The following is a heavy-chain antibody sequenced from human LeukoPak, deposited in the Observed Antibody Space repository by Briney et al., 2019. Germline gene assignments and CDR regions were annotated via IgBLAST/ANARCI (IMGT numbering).Heavy chain of an antibody. CDR1: GFTFSSYS. CDR3: ARPMYSSSWSPSFDY. V-gene: IGHV3-21*01. D-gene: IGHD6-13*01. J-gene: IGHJ4*02. Sequence: GGSLRLSCAASGFTFSSYSMNWVRQAPGKGLEWVSSISSTSSYIYYTDSVKGRFAISRDNAKNSLYLQMNSLRAEDTAVYYCARPMYSSSWSPSFDYWGQGTLVTVSS. CDR2: ISSTSSYI.